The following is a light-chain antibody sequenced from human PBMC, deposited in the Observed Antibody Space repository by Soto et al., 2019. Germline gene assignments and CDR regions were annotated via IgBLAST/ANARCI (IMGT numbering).Light chain of an antibody. V-gene: IGLV2-14*01. J-gene: IGLJ1*01. Sequence: QTVLTQPSSVSGSPGPSITISCTGTISDVGGNKYVSWYQQYPGKVPKLLINKVTNRPSGVSYRFSGSKSGNTASLTISALLAEDEADYFCASSTSDSIYVFGTGTKVTVL. CDR1: ISDVGGNKY. CDR2: KVT. CDR3: ASSTSDSIYV.